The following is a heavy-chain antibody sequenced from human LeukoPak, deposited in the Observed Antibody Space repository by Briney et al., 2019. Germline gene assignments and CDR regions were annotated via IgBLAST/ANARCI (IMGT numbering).Heavy chain of an antibody. CDR1: GFTFSDYY. D-gene: IGHD6-13*01. CDR3: ARDGSSSWYYFDY. V-gene: IGHV3-11*04. J-gene: IGHJ4*02. Sequence: PGGSLRLSCAASGFTFSDYYMSWIRQAPGKGLKWVSYISSSGSTIYYADSVKGRFTISRDNAKNSLYLQINSLRAEDTAVYYCARDGSSSWYYFDYWGQGTLVTVSS. CDR2: ISSSGSTI.